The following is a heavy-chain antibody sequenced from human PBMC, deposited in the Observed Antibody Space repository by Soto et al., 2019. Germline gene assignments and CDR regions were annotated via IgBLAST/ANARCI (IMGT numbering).Heavy chain of an antibody. V-gene: IGHV3-7*05. CDR3: ARLYSSSWNLLSYVNPESYYDYGMDV. J-gene: IGHJ6*02. Sequence: EVQLVESGGGLVQPGGSLRLSCAASGFTFSSYWMSWVRQAPGKGLEWVANIKQDGSEKYYVDSVKGRFTISRDNAKNSLYLQMNSLRAEDTAVYYCARLYSSSWNLLSYVNPESYYDYGMDVWGQGTTVTVSS. CDR1: GFTFSSYW. D-gene: IGHD6-13*01. CDR2: IKQDGSEK.